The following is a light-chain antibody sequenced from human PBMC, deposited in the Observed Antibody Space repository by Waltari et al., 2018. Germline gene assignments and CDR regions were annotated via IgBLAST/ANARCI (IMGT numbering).Light chain of an antibody. J-gene: IGKJ1*01. CDR3: LQNKNFPFT. Sequence: AIQMTQSPSSLSASVGDRVTITCRASQGIRNNLGWYQQKVGQAPRLLIYAASSLQTGVPSRFSGSGSDTDFTLTISSLQHEDFGTYYCLQNKNFPFTFGQGTKVEIK. V-gene: IGKV1-6*01. CDR2: AAS. CDR1: QGIRNN.